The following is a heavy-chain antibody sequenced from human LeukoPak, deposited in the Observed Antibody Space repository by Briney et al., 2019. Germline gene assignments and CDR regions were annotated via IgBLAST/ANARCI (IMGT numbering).Heavy chain of an antibody. J-gene: IGHJ3*02. D-gene: IGHD3/OR15-3a*01. CDR2: IHYNETT. V-gene: IGHV4-59*12. Sequence: GSLRLSCAASGFTFSSYEMNWVRQAPGKGLEWIASIHYNETTYYNPSLKSRVTISLDTSRNQFSLKLNSVTAADTAVYYCAKSNGYDLVDIWGQGTMVTVSS. CDR3: AKSNGYDLVDI. CDR1: GFTFSSYE.